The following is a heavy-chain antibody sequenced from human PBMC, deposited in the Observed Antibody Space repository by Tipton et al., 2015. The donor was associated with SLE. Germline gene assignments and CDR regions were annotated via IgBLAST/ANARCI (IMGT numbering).Heavy chain of an antibody. CDR1: GFTFDDFA. J-gene: IGHJ4*02. Sequence: SLRLSCAVSGFTFDDFAMHWVRQAPGKGLEWLSGISWNSGSIDYADSVKGRFTISRDNAKNSLYLQMNSLRPEDTALYYCAKGRRAGGVDVWGQGTLVTVSS. CDR2: ISWNSGSI. CDR3: AKGRRAGGVDV. D-gene: IGHD3-16*01. V-gene: IGHV3-9*01.